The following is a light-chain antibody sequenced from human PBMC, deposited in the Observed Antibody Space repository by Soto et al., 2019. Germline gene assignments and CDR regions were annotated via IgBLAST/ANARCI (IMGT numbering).Light chain of an antibody. Sequence: QSALTQPPSASGSPGQSVTISCTGTSSDVGGYNYVSWYQQHPGKAPKLMIYEVSKRPSGVPDRFSGSKSGNTASLTVSGLQAEDEADYYCSSYAGSNNFEVVFGGGTQLTDL. J-gene: IGLJ2*01. CDR2: EVS. V-gene: IGLV2-8*01. CDR1: SSDVGGYNY. CDR3: SSYAGSNNFEVV.